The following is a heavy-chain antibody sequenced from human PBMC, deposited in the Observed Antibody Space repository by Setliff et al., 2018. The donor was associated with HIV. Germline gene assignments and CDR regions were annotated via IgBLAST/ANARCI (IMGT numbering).Heavy chain of an antibody. J-gene: IGHJ6*03. CDR1: GGSISEYY. V-gene: IGHV4-59*01. CDR2: IDYSGST. Sequence: SETLSLTCTVSGGSISEYYWSWIRQPPGKGLEWIGYIDYSGSTNYNASLKSRLTMSIDTSKSQFSLKLSSVTAADTAVYYCARGDGTKYYYYYYMDVWGKGTTGTVS. D-gene: IGHD1-7*01. CDR3: ARGDGTKYYYYYYMDV.